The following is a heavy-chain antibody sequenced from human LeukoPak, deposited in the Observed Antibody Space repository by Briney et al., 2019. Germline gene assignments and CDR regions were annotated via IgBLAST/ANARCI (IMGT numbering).Heavy chain of an antibody. CDR3: ARVLHGGNYGAHY. V-gene: IGHV4-39*02. CDR1: GGSISSNSYY. J-gene: IGHJ4*02. D-gene: IGHD4/OR15-4a*01. CDR2: IYYSGST. Sequence: SETLSLTCAVSGGSISSNSYYWGWIRQPPGKGLEWIGSIYYSGSTYYNPSLKSRVTISIDTSKNHFSLKLSTVTAADTAVYYCARVLHGGNYGAHYWGQGTLVTVSS.